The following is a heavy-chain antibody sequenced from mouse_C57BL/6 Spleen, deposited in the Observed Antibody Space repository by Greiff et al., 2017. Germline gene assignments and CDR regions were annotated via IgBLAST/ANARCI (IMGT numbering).Heavy chain of an antibody. CDR3: ARSGSTMVTIAMDY. CDR1: GFTFSDYG. Sequence: EVQRVESGGGLVKPGGSLKLSCAASGFTFSDYGMHWVRQAPEKGLEWVAYISSGSSTIYYADTVKGRFTISSDNAKNTLFLQMTSLRSEDTAMYYCARSGSTMVTIAMDYWCQGTSVTVSS. J-gene: IGHJ4*01. D-gene: IGHD2-2*01. CDR2: ISSGSSTI. V-gene: IGHV5-17*01.